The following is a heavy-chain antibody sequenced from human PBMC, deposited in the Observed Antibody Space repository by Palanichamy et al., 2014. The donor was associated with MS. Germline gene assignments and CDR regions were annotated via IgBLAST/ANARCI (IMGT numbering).Heavy chain of an antibody. CDR1: GFTVSNNY. V-gene: IGHV3-53*02. D-gene: IGHD6-19*01. Sequence: EVQLVETGGGLIQPGGSLRLSCAASGFTVSNNYDGPGSARLQGRGWSGSQLFIVGVVHINADSVKGRFIISRDNSKNTLYLQMNSLRAEDTAVYYCARDLGISGWFDAFDIWGQGTMVTVSS. J-gene: IGHJ3*02. CDR3: ARDLGISGWFDAFDI. CDR2: FIVGVV.